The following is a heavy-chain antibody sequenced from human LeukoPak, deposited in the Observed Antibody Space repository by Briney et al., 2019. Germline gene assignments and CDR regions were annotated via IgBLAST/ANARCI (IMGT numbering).Heavy chain of an antibody. J-gene: IGHJ4*02. Sequence: PSETLSLTCAVYGGSFSGYYWSWIRQPPGKGLEWIGEINHSGSTNYNPSLKSRVTISVDTSKNQFSLKLSSVTAADTAVYYCATFGSGRYYFDYWGQGTLVTVSS. V-gene: IGHV4-34*01. CDR3: ATFGSGRYYFDY. CDR2: INHSGST. CDR1: GGSFSGYY. D-gene: IGHD3-10*01.